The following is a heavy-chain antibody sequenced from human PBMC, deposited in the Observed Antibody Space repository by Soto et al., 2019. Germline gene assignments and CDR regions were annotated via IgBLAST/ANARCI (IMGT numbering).Heavy chain of an antibody. CDR2: IYWDDDK. CDR3: IQSRCGGDCLQSSESYYYYGMDV. CDR1: AFSLSTGGVG. D-gene: IGHD2-21*02. Sequence: QITLKESGPTLVKPTQTLTLTCTFSAFSLSTGGVGVGWIRQPPGKALEWLALIYWDDDKRYSPSLRSRLTNTQETSNNEVVLTMINMDPVDTATYYCIQSRCGGDCLQSSESYYYYGMDVWGQGTTVTVSS. V-gene: IGHV2-5*02. J-gene: IGHJ6*02.